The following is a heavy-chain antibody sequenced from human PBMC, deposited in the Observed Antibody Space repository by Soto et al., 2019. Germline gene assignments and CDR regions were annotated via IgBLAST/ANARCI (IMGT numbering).Heavy chain of an antibody. V-gene: IGHV3-33*01. Sequence: GGSLRLSCAASGFTFSSYGMHWVRQAPGKGLEWVAVIWYDGSNKYYADSVKGRFTVSRDNSKNTVYLQMGSLRAEDMAVYYCARGHVNIVAATHLWGQGTLVTVSS. CDR3: ARGHVNIVAATHL. D-gene: IGHD5-12*01. CDR2: IWYDGSNK. J-gene: IGHJ4*02. CDR1: GFTFSSYG.